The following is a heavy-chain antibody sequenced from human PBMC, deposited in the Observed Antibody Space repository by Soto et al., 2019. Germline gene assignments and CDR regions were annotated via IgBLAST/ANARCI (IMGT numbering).Heavy chain of an antibody. Sequence: QVQLVQSGAEVKKPGASVKVSCKASGYTFSNDAITWVRQAPGQGLEWMGWVSAYNGNTNYAQKFKGRVTMTTDTSTSTDYMEIRILRYDDTAVYCCARASRYYWNYMMYWGQGTLVTVSS. D-gene: IGHD1-7*01. J-gene: IGHJ4*02. CDR1: GYTFSNDA. CDR3: ARASRYYWNYMMY. V-gene: IGHV1-18*01. CDR2: VSAYNGNT.